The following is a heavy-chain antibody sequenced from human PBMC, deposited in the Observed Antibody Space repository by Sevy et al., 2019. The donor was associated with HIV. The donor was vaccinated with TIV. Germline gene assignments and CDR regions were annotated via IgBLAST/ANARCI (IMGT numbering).Heavy chain of an antibody. J-gene: IGHJ3*02. CDR2: IIPIFGTP. CDR3: AREGGVARTGDHDAFDI. Sequence: ASVKVSCKASGDTFSTYGLSWVRQAPGQGLEWMGGIIPIFGTPNYAQKFQGRVTITADESARTVYIELSSLRSEDTALYYCAREGGVARTGDHDAFDIWGHGTLVTVSS. D-gene: IGHD7-27*01. CDR1: GDTFSTYG. V-gene: IGHV1-69*13.